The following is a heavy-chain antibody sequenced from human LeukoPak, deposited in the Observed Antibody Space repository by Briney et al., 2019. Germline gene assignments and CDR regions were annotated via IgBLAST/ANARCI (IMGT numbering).Heavy chain of an antibody. CDR1: GFVFSDYP. Sequence: GGSLRLSCSASGFVFSDYPLHWIRQSPGKGPEWVAVISFDGSHQYYADSVKGRFTVSRDTSKNTLYLQMNSLRDEDTAVYYCSRDEPPGGYWGQGTLVTVSS. CDR3: SRDEPPGGY. J-gene: IGHJ4*02. D-gene: IGHD1-14*01. V-gene: IGHV3-30*07. CDR2: ISFDGSHQ.